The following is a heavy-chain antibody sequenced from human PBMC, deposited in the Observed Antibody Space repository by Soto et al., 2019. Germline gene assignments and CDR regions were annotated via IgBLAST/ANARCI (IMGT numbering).Heavy chain of an antibody. Sequence: SVKVSCKASGGTFSSYAISWVRQAPGQGLEWMGGIIPIFGTANYAQKFQGRVTITADESTSTAYMELSSLRSEDTAVYYCARERGYYDSRGYSRRRFDTWGQGTLVTVSS. CDR2: IIPIFGTA. V-gene: IGHV1-69*13. D-gene: IGHD3-22*01. J-gene: IGHJ5*02. CDR1: GGTFSSYA. CDR3: ARERGYYDSRGYSRRRFDT.